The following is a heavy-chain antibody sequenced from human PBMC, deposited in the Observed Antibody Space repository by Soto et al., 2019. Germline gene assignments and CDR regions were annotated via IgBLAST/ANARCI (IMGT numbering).Heavy chain of an antibody. V-gene: IGHV4-39*01. D-gene: IGHD3-10*01. CDR3: ARVGPRYYYYGMDV. Sequence: SETLSLTCTVSGGSISSSSYYWGWIRQPPGKGLEWIGSIYYSGSTYYNPSLKSRVTISVDTSKNQFSLKLSSVTAADTAVYYCARVGPRYYYYGMDVWGQGTTVT. CDR2: IYYSGST. J-gene: IGHJ6*02. CDR1: GGSISSSSYY.